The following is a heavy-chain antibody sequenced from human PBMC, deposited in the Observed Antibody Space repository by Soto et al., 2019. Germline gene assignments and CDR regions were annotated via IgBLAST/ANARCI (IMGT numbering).Heavy chain of an antibody. CDR3: AKVGYGDYNDFQH. J-gene: IGHJ1*01. V-gene: IGHV3-23*01. CDR1: GFTFSSYA. CDR2: ISGSGGST. D-gene: IGHD4-17*01. Sequence: EVQLLESGGGLVQPGGSLRLSCAASGFTFSSYAMSWVRQAPGKGLEWVSAISGSGGSTYYAASVKGRFTISRDTSKNTLYLQMNSLRAEDTAVYYCAKVGYGDYNDFQHWGQGTLVTVSS.